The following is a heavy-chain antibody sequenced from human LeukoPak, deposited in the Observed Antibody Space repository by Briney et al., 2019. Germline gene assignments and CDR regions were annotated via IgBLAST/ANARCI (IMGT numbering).Heavy chain of an antibody. Sequence: SETLSLTCTVSGGSISSGSYYWSWIRQPPGKGLEWIGEINHSGSTNYNPSLKSRVTISVDTSKNQFSLKLSSVTAADTAVYYCARVGITIFGVVTPIYNWFDPWGQGTLVTVSS. CDR3: ARVGITIFGVVTPIYNWFDP. CDR2: INHSGST. V-gene: IGHV4-39*07. CDR1: GGSISSGSYY. D-gene: IGHD3-3*01. J-gene: IGHJ5*02.